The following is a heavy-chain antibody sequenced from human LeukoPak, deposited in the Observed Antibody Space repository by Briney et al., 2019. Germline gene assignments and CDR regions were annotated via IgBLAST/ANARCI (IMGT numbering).Heavy chain of an antibody. CDR3: ARAGPSSSWHQFDY. CDR1: GFSVSAIY. D-gene: IGHD6-13*01. V-gene: IGHV3-11*04. CDR2: ISSSSSTI. Sequence: PGGSLRLSCTVSGFSVSAIYLSWVRQVPGKGLEWVSYISSSSSTIYYADSVKGRFTISRDNAKNSLYLQMNRLRAEDTAVYYCARAGPSSSWHQFDYWGQGTLVTVSS. J-gene: IGHJ4*02.